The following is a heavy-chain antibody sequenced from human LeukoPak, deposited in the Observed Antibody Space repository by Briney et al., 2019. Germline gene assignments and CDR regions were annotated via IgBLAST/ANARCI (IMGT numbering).Heavy chain of an antibody. V-gene: IGHV3-23*01. D-gene: IGHD2-8*01. Sequence: GGSLRLSCAASGFIFSDYAMNWVRQAPGKGLGWVSVVGGDDATYYKDSVKGRFTISRDNSKNTLSLQMNSLRLEDTAVYYCTKDSWSRNGIYDPFDIWGQGTMVTVSS. CDR1: GFIFSDYA. CDR3: TKDSWSRNGIYDPFDI. J-gene: IGHJ3*02. CDR2: VGGDDAT.